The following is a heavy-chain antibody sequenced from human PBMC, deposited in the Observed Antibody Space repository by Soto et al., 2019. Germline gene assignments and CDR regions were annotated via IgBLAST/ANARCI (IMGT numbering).Heavy chain of an antibody. CDR1: GGSMSGYY. Sequence: QVQLQESGSGLMKPAETLSLTCTVSGGSMSGYYWSWIRQPPGKGLECIANIYYSGSTNSNPSLKSRVTMSIDTPKKQLSLKMSSVTAADTAVYFCARGGMASGWDGWGQGTLVTVSS. CDR2: IYYSGST. J-gene: IGHJ4*02. V-gene: IGHV4-59*01. D-gene: IGHD6-19*01. CDR3: ARGGMASGWDG.